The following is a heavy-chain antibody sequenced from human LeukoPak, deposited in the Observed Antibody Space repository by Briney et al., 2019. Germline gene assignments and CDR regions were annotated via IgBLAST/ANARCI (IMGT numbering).Heavy chain of an antibody. CDR1: GFTFSSYG. V-gene: IGHV3-30*02. CDR2: IRYDGSNK. CDR3: AKGMSYYGSRFHY. J-gene: IGHJ4*02. Sequence: GRSLRLSCAASGFTFSSYGMHWVRQAPGKGLEWVAFIRYDGSNKYYADSVKGRFTISRDNSKNTLYLQMNSLRAEDTAVYYCAKGMSYYGSRFHYWGQGTLVTVSS. D-gene: IGHD3-10*01.